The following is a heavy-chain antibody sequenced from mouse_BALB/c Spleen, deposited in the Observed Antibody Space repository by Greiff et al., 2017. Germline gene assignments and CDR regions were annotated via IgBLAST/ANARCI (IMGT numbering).Heavy chain of an antibody. Sequence: VQRVESGPGLVAPSQSLSITCTVSGFSLTSYGVHWVRQPPGKGLEWLGVIWAGGSTNYNSALMSRLSISKDNSKSQVFLKMNSLQTDDTAMYYCARAPFTTATYYAMDYWGQGTSVTVSS. J-gene: IGHJ4*01. D-gene: IGHD1-2*01. CDR2: IWAGGST. CDR1: GFSLTSYG. V-gene: IGHV2-9*02. CDR3: ARAPFTTATYYAMDY.